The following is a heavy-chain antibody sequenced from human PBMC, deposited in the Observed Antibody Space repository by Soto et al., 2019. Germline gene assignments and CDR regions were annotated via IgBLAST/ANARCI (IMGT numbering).Heavy chain of an antibody. V-gene: IGHV1-18*01. CDR2: ISAYNGNT. J-gene: IGHJ5*02. Sequence: GASVKVSCKASGYTFTSYGISWVRQAPGQGLEWMGWISAYNGNTNYAQKLQGRVTMTTDTSTSTAYMELRSLRSDDTAVYYCAKTYYDFWSGQNWFDPWGQGTLVTVSS. CDR3: AKTYYDFWSGQNWFDP. CDR1: GYTFTSYG. D-gene: IGHD3-3*01.